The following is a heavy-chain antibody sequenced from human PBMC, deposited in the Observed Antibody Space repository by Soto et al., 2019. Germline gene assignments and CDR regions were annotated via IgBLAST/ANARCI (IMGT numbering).Heavy chain of an antibody. CDR2: ISANNGNT. Sequence: ASVKVSCKASGYTFTSYGISWVRQAPGQGLEWMGWISANNGNTSYAQKLQGRVTMTTNTSTSTAYMELSSLRSEDTAVYYCARAPYCTNGVCYNYYFDYWGKGTLVTVSS. V-gene: IGHV1-18*01. D-gene: IGHD2-8*01. CDR1: GYTFTSYG. CDR3: ARAPYCTNGVCYNYYFDY. J-gene: IGHJ4*02.